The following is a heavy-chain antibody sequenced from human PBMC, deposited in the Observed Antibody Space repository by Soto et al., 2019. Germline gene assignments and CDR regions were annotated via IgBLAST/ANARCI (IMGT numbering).Heavy chain of an antibody. CDR1: GFTFSSYA. V-gene: IGHV3-64D*08. Sequence: GGSLRLSCSASGFTFSSYAMHWVRQAPGKGLEYVSAISNNGGSTYYADSVKGRFTISRDNSKNTLYLQMSSLRAEDTAVYYCVKRPSGDYGSSGYYDYWGQGTLVTVSS. CDR3: VKRPSGDYGSSGYYDY. CDR2: ISNNGGST. D-gene: IGHD3-22*01. J-gene: IGHJ4*02.